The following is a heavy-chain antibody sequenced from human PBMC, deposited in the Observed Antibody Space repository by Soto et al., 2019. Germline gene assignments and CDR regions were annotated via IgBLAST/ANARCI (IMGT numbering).Heavy chain of an antibody. CDR2: VYYSGST. J-gene: IGHJ4*02. Sequence: QVQLQESGPGLVKPSQTLSLTCTVSGGSISSGGYYWSWIRQHPGKGLEWIGYVYYSGSTYYNPHLTSRVTIAVDTSKNQFSLKLSSVNAADTAVYYCARWVGATSFDYWGQGTLVTVSS. CDR3: ARWVGATSFDY. V-gene: IGHV4-31*03. D-gene: IGHD1-26*01. CDR1: GGSISSGGYY.